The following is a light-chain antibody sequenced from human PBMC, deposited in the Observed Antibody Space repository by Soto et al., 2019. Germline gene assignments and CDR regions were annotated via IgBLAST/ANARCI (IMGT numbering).Light chain of an antibody. J-gene: IGLJ1*01. CDR2: DNN. V-gene: IGLV1-51*01. Sequence: QSALTQPPSVSAAPGQKVSISCSGSDXNIGVNYVSWYQQLPGTCPELLISDNNKRPSCISDRFSCSKPGTSATLVIAGPPTGDAADSYCRPRDSNGNGYALGNGTKVTAL. CDR3: RPRDSNGNGYA. CDR1: DXNIGVNY.